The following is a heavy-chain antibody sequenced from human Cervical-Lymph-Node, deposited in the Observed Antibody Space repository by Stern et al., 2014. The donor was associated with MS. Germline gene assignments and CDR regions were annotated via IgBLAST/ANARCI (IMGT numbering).Heavy chain of an antibody. J-gene: IGHJ6*02. V-gene: IGHV4-59*01. CDR1: GGSISGFY. CDR3: ARDQSGTYYPHYYGMDV. D-gene: IGHD1-26*01. CDR2: IFYSGST. Sequence: QGQLQESGPGLVKPSETLSLTCTVSGGSISGFYWSWIRQPPGKGLEWLGYIFYSGSTNYNPSLRSRVTISVDTSKNLFSLKLTSVTAADTAVYYCARDQSGTYYPHYYGMDVWGQGTTVTVSS.